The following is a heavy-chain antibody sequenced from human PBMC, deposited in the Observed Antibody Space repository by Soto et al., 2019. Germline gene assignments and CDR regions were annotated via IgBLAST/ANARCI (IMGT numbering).Heavy chain of an antibody. D-gene: IGHD3-22*01. CDR1: GGSISSSNW. Sequence: PSETLSLTCAVSGGSISSSNWWSWVRQPPGKGLEWIGEIYHSGSTNYNPSLKSRVTISVDKSKNQFSLKLSSVTAADTAVYYCARGLDSSGYYTTRIYFDYWGQGTLVTVSS. J-gene: IGHJ4*02. V-gene: IGHV4-4*02. CDR2: IYHSGST. CDR3: ARGLDSSGYYTTRIYFDY.